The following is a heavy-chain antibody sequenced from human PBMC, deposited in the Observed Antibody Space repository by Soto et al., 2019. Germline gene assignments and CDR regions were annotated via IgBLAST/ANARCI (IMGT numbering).Heavy chain of an antibody. D-gene: IGHD1-7*01. CDR1: GFSFTTYW. CDR2: IKTDGSST. V-gene: IGHV3-74*01. J-gene: IGHJ4*02. CDR3: VGYNWNSPNY. Sequence: PGGSLRLSCAASGFSFTTYWMYWVRQAPGKGLVWVSRIKTDGSSTAYADSVKGRFSISRDNAKNTLYLQMNSLRAEDTAVYYCVGYNWNSPNYWGQGTLVTVSS.